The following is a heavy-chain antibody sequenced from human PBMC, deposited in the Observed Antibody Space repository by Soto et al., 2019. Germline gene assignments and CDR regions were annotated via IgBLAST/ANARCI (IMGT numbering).Heavy chain of an antibody. J-gene: IGHJ4*02. Sequence: QLQLQESGPGLVKPSETLSLTCTVSGGSISRSSYYWGWIRQPPGKGLEWIGSIYYSGSTHYNPSLKSRVTISVDTSKNQFSLKLSSVTAADTAVYYCATLWFGAADYWGQGTLVPVSS. CDR3: ATLWFGAADY. V-gene: IGHV4-39*01. CDR2: IYYSGST. CDR1: GGSISRSSYY. D-gene: IGHD3-10*01.